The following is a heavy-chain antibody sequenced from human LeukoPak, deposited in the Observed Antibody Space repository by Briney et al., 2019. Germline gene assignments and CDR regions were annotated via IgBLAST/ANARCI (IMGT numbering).Heavy chain of an antibody. J-gene: IGHJ6*03. CDR1: GVTVSSSY. CDR2: IYSGGST. CDR3: ARDPRLYSSTARSHMDV. V-gene: IGHV3-53*01. D-gene: IGHD6-13*01. Sequence: PGGSLRLSCAASGVTVSSSYMSWVRQAPGKGLEWVSVIYSGGSTYYADSVKGRFTISRDNSKNTLYLQMNSLRAEDTAVYYCARDPRLYSSTARSHMDVWGKGTTVTVSS.